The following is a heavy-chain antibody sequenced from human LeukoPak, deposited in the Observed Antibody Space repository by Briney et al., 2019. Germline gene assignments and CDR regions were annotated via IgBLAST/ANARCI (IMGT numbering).Heavy chain of an antibody. V-gene: IGHV3-21*01. Sequence: GGSLRLSCAASGFTFSSYSMNWVRQAPGKGLEWVSSISSSSSYIYCADSVKGRFTISRDNAKNSLHLQMNSLRDEDTAVYYCARGGFDAFDIWGQGTMVTVSS. J-gene: IGHJ3*02. D-gene: IGHD3-16*01. CDR2: ISSSSSYI. CDR1: GFTFSSYS. CDR3: ARGGFDAFDI.